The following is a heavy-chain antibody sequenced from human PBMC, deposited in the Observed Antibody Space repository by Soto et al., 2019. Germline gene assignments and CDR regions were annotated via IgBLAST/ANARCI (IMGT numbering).Heavy chain of an antibody. CDR1: GYSVSGNSAA. CDR2: TYYRSKWYN. CDR3: AREFPYYESSDSYFDY. V-gene: IGHV6-1*01. Sequence: SQTLSLTCAISGYSVSGNSAAWNWIRQSPSRGLEWLGRTYYRSKWYNDCAVSVKSRITVTPDTSKNQFSLHLNSVTPEDTAVNYCAREFPYYESSDSYFDYWGQGALVTV. J-gene: IGHJ4*02. D-gene: IGHD3-16*01.